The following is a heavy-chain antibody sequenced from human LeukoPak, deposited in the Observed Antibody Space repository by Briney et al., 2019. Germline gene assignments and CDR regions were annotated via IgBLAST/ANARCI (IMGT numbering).Heavy chain of an antibody. D-gene: IGHD2-15*01. Sequence: SETLSLTCSVSGDSISSFYWNWIRQSPGRGLEWIGNIHYSGSSIYNPSLRSRVTMSIDTSKKQFFLKLRSATAADTAVYYCVLAPNSNWFDFWGQGTLVTVSS. V-gene: IGHV4-59*08. J-gene: IGHJ4*02. CDR2: IHYSGSS. CDR1: GDSISSFY. CDR3: VLAPNSNWFDF.